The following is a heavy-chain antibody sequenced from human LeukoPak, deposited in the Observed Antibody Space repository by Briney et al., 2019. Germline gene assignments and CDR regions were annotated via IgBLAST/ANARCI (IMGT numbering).Heavy chain of an antibody. D-gene: IGHD3-10*01. J-gene: IGHJ6*04. Sequence: SVKVSCKASGGTFSSYAISWVQQAPGQGLEWMGGIIPIFGTANYAQKFQGRVTITADESTSTAYMELSSLRSEDTAVYYCTNWFGESDPHYYYYGMDVWGKGTTVTVSS. CDR2: IIPIFGTA. V-gene: IGHV1-69*13. CDR1: GGTFSSYA. CDR3: TNWFGESDPHYYYYGMDV.